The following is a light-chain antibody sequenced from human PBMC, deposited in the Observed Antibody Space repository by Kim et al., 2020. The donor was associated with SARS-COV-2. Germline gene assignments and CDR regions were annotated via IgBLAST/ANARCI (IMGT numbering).Light chain of an antibody. J-gene: IGKJ2*01. CDR1: QSISTW. V-gene: IGKV1-5*01. CDR3: QQYITYPYT. Sequence: SSSVGDRVTITCRASQSISTWLAWYQQKPGKAPNLLIYDASSLESGVPSRFSGSGSGTEFTLTISSLQPDDFATYYCQQYITYPYTFGQGTKLEIK. CDR2: DAS.